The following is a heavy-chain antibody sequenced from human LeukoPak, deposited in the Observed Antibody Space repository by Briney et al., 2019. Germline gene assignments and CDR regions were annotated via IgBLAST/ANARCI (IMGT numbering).Heavy chain of an antibody. CDR1: GGSISSGDSY. CDR3: ARRLCGGDCYSTFSY. CDR2: IYYSGTT. D-gene: IGHD2-21*02. V-gene: IGHV4-31*03. Sequence: SQTLSLTCTVSGGSISSGDSYWSWIRQLPGKGLEWIGYIYYSGTTYYNPSLKSRLTISVDTSKNQFSLKLSSVTAADTAVYYCARRLCGGDCYSTFSYWGQGTLVTVSS. J-gene: IGHJ4*02.